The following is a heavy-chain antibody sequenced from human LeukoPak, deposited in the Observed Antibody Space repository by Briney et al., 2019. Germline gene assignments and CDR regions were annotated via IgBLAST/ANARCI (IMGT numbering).Heavy chain of an antibody. CDR2: ISYDGSNK. J-gene: IGHJ4*02. CDR1: GFTFSSYG. V-gene: IGHV3-30*18. CDR3: AKASTYYYDSSGYY. D-gene: IGHD3-22*01. Sequence: SGGSLRLYCAASGFTFSSYGMHWVRQAPGKGLEWVAVISYDGSNKYYADSVKGRFTISRDNSKNTLYLQMNSLRAEDTAVYYCAKASTYYYDSSGYYWGQGTLVTVSS.